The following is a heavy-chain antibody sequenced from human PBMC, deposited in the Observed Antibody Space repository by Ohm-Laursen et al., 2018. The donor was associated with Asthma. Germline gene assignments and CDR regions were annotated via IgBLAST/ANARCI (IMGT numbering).Heavy chain of an antibody. CDR2: ISTASSFI. CDR1: GYTFSRYS. Sequence: SLRLSCTASGYTFSRYSIHWVRQIPGKGLEWVASISTASSFIYYADSVRGRCTTSRDNARNSVYLQMNSLRAEDTALYYCARIGPEWGMPGREYSLHRWGEGTLVTVSS. D-gene: IGHD3-16*01. V-gene: IGHV3-21*01. CDR3: ARIGPEWGMPGREYSLHR. J-gene: IGHJ1*01.